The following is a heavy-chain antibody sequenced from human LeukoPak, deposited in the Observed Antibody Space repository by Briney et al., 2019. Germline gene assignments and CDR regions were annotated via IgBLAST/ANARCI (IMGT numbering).Heavy chain of an antibody. V-gene: IGHV3-66*02. Sequence: QPGGSLSLSCAASGFTVSSNYMSWVRQAPAKGLEWVSVIYSGGSTYYADSVKGRFTISRDNSKNTLYLQMDSLRAEDTAVYYCARVRGSGSYVGYFDYWGQGTLVTVSS. CDR3: ARVRGSGSYVGYFDY. CDR1: GFTVSSNY. J-gene: IGHJ4*02. D-gene: IGHD1-26*01. CDR2: IYSGGST.